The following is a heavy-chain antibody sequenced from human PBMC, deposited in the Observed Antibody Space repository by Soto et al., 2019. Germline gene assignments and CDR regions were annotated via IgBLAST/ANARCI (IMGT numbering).Heavy chain of an antibody. Sequence: QVQLQESGPGLVRPSATLSLTCAVSGDSISRNYWWSWVRQPPGKGLEWIGEVYHSGSPNYNSSLXXXVXXSVDKSTNPFSLKLSSVTAADTATYYCARAAIVAGSYCIDYWGQGTLVIVSS. CDR1: GDSISRNYW. CDR3: ARAAIVAGSYCIDY. V-gene: IGHV4-4*02. D-gene: IGHD6-13*01. CDR2: VYHSGSP. J-gene: IGHJ4*02.